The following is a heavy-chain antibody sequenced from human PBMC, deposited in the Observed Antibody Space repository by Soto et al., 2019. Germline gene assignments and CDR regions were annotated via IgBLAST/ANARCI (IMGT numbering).Heavy chain of an antibody. J-gene: IGHJ4*02. Sequence: QVQLVQSGAEVKKPGASVKVSCKASGYTFTSYAMHWVRQAPGQRLEWMGWINAGNGNTKYSQKFQGRVTITRDTSASTAYMELSSLRSEDTAVYYCARDGVWFGELLGDYWGQGTLVTVS. CDR3: ARDGVWFGELLGDY. D-gene: IGHD3-10*01. CDR2: INAGNGNT. CDR1: GYTFTSYA. V-gene: IGHV1-3*01.